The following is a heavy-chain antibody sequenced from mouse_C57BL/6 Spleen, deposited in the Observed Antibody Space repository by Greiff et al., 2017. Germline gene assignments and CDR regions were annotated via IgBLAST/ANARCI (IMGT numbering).Heavy chain of an antibody. Sequence: QVQLQQPGAELVRPGTSVKLSCKASGYTFTSYWMHWVKQRPGQGLEWIGVIDPSASYTNYNQKFKGKATLTVDTSSSTAYMQLSSLTSEDSAVYYCARWGTTVVAPAYYAMDDWGQGTSVTVSS. CDR3: ARWGTTVVAPAYYAMDD. CDR2: IDPSASYT. V-gene: IGHV1-59*01. CDR1: GYTFTSYW. J-gene: IGHJ4*01. D-gene: IGHD1-1*01.